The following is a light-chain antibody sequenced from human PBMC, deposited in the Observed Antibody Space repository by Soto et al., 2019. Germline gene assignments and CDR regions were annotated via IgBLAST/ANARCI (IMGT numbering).Light chain of an antibody. CDR2: DVT. CDR1: SSDIGHYDF. J-gene: IGLJ2*01. Sequence: QSALTQPASVSASPGQSITISCTGTSSDIGHYDFVSWYQQHPGTAPKLLIYDVTSRPSGVSNRFSGSKSGNTASLTISGLQPEDEADYFCGSYSTTTTLVVFGGGTQLTVL. V-gene: IGLV2-14*01. CDR3: GSYSTTTTLVV.